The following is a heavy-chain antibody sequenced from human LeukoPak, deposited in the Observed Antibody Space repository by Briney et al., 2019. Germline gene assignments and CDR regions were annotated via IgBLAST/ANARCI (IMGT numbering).Heavy chain of an antibody. V-gene: IGHV1-24*01. CDR1: GYTLTELS. J-gene: IGHJ4*02. Sequence: GASVKVSCKVSGYTLTELSMHWVRQAPGKGLEWMGGFDPEDGETIYAQKFQGRVTMTEDTSTDTAYMELSSLRSEDTAVYYCATDLAYCSSTSCYGGWGQGTLVTVSS. D-gene: IGHD2-2*01. CDR3: ATDLAYCSSTSCYGG. CDR2: FDPEDGET.